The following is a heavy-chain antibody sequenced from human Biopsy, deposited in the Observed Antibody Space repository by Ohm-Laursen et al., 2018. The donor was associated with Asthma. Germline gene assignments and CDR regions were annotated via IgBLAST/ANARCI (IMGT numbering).Heavy chain of an antibody. CDR2: IYYSGTT. CDR1: GGYMRSGNYY. J-gene: IGHJ6*02. Sequence: SDTLSLTCRLSSGSGGYMRSGNYYWGWIRQPPGKGLEWIGSIYYSGTTYYNPSLESRVTVSADTSKNQFSLNLPSVTAADTAVYYCVRGSSSWHHGPFHYYYGLDVWGQGTTATVSS. V-gene: IGHV4-39*01. D-gene: IGHD6-13*01. CDR3: VRGSSSWHHGPFHYYYGLDV.